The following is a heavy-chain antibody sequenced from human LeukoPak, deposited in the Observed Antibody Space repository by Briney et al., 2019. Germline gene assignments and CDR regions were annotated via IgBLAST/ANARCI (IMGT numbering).Heavy chain of an antibody. Sequence: SETLPLTCAVSGGSISSGGYCWSWIRQPPGKGLEWIGYIYHSGSTYYNPSLKSRATISVDRSKNQFSLKLSSVTAADTAVYYCARGGYSYGLGAFDIWGQGTMVTVSS. J-gene: IGHJ3*02. CDR1: GGSISSGGYC. CDR2: IYHSGST. CDR3: ARGGYSYGLGAFDI. V-gene: IGHV4-30-2*01. D-gene: IGHD5-18*01.